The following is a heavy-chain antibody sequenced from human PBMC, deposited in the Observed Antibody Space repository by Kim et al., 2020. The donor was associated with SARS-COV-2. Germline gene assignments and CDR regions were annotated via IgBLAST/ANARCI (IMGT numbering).Heavy chain of an antibody. V-gene: IGHV1-69*13. CDR3: ARGEATTRGTDY. D-gene: IGHD1-1*01. J-gene: IGHJ4*02. CDR1: GDTFSSNA. Sequence: SVKVSCKASGDTFSSNAISWVRQAPGQGLEWMGGIIPIFFTANYAQKFHGRVTITADESSSTAYMEMSSLRVEDTAVYYCARGEATTRGTDYWGQGTLVTVSS. CDR2: IIPIFFTA.